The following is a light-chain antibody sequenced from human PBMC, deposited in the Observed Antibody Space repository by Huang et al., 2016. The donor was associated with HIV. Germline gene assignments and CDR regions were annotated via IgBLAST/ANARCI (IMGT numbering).Light chain of an antibody. J-gene: IGKJ1*01. CDR2: KAS. CDR3: QQYDSYWT. V-gene: IGKV1-5*03. CDR1: QTISSW. Sequence: DIQMTQSPSTLSASVGDRVNITCRASQTISSWLAWYQQKPGKAPKVLIYKASNLKSGVPSRFSGSGSGTEFTLTISSLQPDDFATYYCQQYDSYWTFGQGTKVEIK.